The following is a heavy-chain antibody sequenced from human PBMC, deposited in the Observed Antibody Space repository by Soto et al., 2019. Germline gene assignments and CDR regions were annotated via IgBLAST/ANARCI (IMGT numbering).Heavy chain of an antibody. CDR1: GFTFSSYA. V-gene: IGHV3-23*01. D-gene: IGHD5-12*01. CDR3: AKGGYAKDAFDI. CDR2: ISGSGGST. Sequence: PGGSLRLSCAASGFTFSSYAMSWVRQAPGKGLEWVSTISGSGGSTYYADSVKGRFTISRDNSKNTLYLQMNSLRAEDTAVYYRAKGGYAKDAFDIWGQGTMVTVSS. J-gene: IGHJ3*02.